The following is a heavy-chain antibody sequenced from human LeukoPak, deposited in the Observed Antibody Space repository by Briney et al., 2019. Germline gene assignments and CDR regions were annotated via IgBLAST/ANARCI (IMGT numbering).Heavy chain of an antibody. CDR2: INAGNGNT. CDR3: ARDYYDSSGYSRPFDP. CDR1: GYTFTSYA. V-gene: IGHV1-3*01. Sequence: GASVKVSCKASGYTFTSYAMHWVRQAPGQRLEGMGWINAGNGNTKYSQKFQGRVTITRDTSASTAYMELSSLRSEDTAVYYCARDYYDSSGYSRPFDPWGQGTLVTVSS. D-gene: IGHD3-22*01. J-gene: IGHJ5*02.